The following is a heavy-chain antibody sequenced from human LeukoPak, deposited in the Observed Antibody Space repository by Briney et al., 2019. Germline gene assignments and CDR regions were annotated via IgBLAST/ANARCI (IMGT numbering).Heavy chain of an antibody. CDR3: AREVERAGATRVLDY. Sequence: GGSLRLSCAASGFTFSSYGMHWVRQAPGKGLEWVAVISYDGSNKYYADSVKGRFTISRDNSKNTLYLQMNSLSAEDTAVYYCAREVERAGATRVLDYWGQGTLVTVSS. V-gene: IGHV3-30*03. CDR1: GFTFSSYG. D-gene: IGHD1-26*01. J-gene: IGHJ4*02. CDR2: ISYDGSNK.